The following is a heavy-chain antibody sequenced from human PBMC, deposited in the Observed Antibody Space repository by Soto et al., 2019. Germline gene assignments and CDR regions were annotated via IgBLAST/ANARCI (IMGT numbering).Heavy chain of an antibody. CDR3: ARESEDLTSSFDY. CDR2: ISSTTNYI. Sequence: GGSLRISCASSRFTFTRYIMNGVRQAPGKGLEWVSSISSTTNYIYYGDSMKGRFTISRDNAKNSLYLEMNSLRAEDTAVYYCARESEDLTSSFDYWGQGTLVTVSS. J-gene: IGHJ4*02. CDR1: RFTFTRYI. V-gene: IGHV3-21*06.